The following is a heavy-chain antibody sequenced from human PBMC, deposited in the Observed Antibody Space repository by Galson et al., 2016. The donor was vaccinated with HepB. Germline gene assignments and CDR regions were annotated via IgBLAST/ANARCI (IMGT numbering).Heavy chain of an antibody. CDR1: GGSISSGGYY. Sequence: TLSLTCTVSGGSISSGGYYWSWIRRPAGKGLEWIGHIHFSGHTNYGPSLKSRVTISVDTSKNQFSLKLSSVTAADTAVYYCASYGKWVDYWGLGTLVTVSS. D-gene: IGHD2-8*01. CDR2: IHFSGHT. CDR3: ASYGKWVDY. J-gene: IGHJ4*02. V-gene: IGHV4-61*09.